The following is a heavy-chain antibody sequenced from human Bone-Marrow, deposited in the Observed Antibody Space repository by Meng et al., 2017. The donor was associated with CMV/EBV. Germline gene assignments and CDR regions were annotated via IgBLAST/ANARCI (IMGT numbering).Heavy chain of an antibody. CDR2: ISAYSGNT. V-gene: IGHV1-18*01. D-gene: IGHD3-9*01. Sequence: ASVKVSCKASGYTFSSYGISWVRQAPGQGLEWMGWISAYSGNTNYAQKLQGRVTMTTDTSTSTAYMELRSLRSDDTAVYYCARQQGLLTGYYPFDYWGQGTLVTVYS. J-gene: IGHJ4*02. CDR3: ARQQGLLTGYYPFDY. CDR1: GYTFSSYG.